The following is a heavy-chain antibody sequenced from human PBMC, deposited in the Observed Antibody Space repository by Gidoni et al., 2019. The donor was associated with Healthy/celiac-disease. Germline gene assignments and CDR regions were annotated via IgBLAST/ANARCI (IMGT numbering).Heavy chain of an antibody. CDR1: GFTFSSYA. CDR2: ISDDGSNK. CDR3: ARARLVLGYYYYYMDV. Sequence: QVQLVESGGGVVQPGRSLRLSCAASGFTFSSYAMHWVRQAPGKGLEWVAVISDDGSNKYYADSVKGRFTISRDNSKNTLYLQMNSLRAEDTAVYYCARARLVLGYYYYYMDVWGKGTTVTVSS. V-gene: IGHV3-30-3*01. D-gene: IGHD6-19*01. J-gene: IGHJ6*03.